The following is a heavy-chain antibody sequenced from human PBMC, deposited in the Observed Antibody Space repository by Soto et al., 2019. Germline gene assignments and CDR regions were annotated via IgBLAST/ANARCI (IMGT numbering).Heavy chain of an antibody. Sequence: GGSLRLSCAASGFTFRSYALTWVRQAPGKGLEWVSSISGSGSSTYYADSVEGRFTISRDNSNNTLFLQMNSLGAEDTAIYYCAKDPYSSSNDGFDIWGQGTMVT. V-gene: IGHV3-23*01. D-gene: IGHD6-13*01. CDR2: ISGSGSST. CDR3: AKDPYSSSNDGFDI. CDR1: GFTFRSYA. J-gene: IGHJ3*02.